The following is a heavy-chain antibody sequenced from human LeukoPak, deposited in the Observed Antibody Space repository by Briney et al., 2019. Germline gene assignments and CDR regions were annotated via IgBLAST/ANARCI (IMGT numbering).Heavy chain of an antibody. CDR3: ARGGDYVWGSYRYFDY. CDR2: IKQDGSEK. J-gene: IGHJ4*02. Sequence: GGSLRLSCAASGFTFSSYWMSWVRQAPGKGLDWVANIKQDGSEKYYADSVKGRFTISRDNAKHSLYLQMNSLRAEDAAVYYCARGGDYVWGSYRYFDYWGQGTLVTVSS. D-gene: IGHD3-16*02. CDR1: GFTFSSYW. V-gene: IGHV3-7*01.